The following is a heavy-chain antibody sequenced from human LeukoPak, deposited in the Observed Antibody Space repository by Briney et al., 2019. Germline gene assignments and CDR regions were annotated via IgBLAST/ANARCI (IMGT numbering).Heavy chain of an antibody. J-gene: IGHJ4*02. CDR1: GFDFSNYD. V-gene: IGHV3-21*01. Sequence: PGGSLRLSCAASGFDFSNYDMTWVRQAPGKGLEYVSSISRGGNYIYSADSVRSRFSISRNNAENSLFLQMNSLRGEDTAVYYCARIGPGTDVYNSFDYWGQGTLVAVSS. CDR3: ARIGPGTDVYNSFDY. CDR2: ISRGGNYI. D-gene: IGHD5-24*01.